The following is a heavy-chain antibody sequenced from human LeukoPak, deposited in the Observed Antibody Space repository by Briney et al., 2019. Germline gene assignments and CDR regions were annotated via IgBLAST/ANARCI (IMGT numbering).Heavy chain of an antibody. D-gene: IGHD3-22*01. Sequence: GGSLRLSCAASGFTFSSYAMSWVRQAPGKGLEWVSAISGSGGSTYYADSVKGRFTISRDNSKNTLYLQMNSLRAEDTAVYYCAKGITYYDSSGYYYPPHAFDIWGQGTMVTVSS. V-gene: IGHV3-23*01. J-gene: IGHJ3*02. CDR1: GFTFSSYA. CDR2: ISGSGGST. CDR3: AKGITYYDSSGYYYPPHAFDI.